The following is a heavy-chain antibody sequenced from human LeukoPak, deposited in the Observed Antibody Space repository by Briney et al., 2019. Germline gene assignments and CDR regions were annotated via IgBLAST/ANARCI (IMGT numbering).Heavy chain of an antibody. V-gene: IGHV3-30*03. Sequence: PGRSLRLSCAVSGFTFSNYGMHWFRQSPGKGLEWMTFISYDGTNKDYADSVKGRFTVSRDNSKNTLYLQMNSLRTEDTAVYYCATDLGSLVGGPPEAMDVWGQGTTVTMSS. CDR1: GFTFSNYG. D-gene: IGHD1-26*01. CDR2: ISYDGTNK. J-gene: IGHJ6*02. CDR3: ATDLGSLVGGPPEAMDV.